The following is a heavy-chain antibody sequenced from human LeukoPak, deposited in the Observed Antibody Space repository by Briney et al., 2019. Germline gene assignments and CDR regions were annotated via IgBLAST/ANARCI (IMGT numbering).Heavy chain of an antibody. CDR2: IAHDENNK. Sequence: GGSESLLCAASGFTLSIYGMQWVRHAPGRGLEWVALIAHDENNKQYADFAKGRFTISRDNSKNTLYLQMNSLTAEDTAVYHCAKDLYGSDWYNYFDSWGQGALVTVSS. V-gene: IGHV3-30*18. CDR1: GFTLSIYG. J-gene: IGHJ4*02. D-gene: IGHD6-19*01. CDR3: AKDLYGSDWYNYFDS.